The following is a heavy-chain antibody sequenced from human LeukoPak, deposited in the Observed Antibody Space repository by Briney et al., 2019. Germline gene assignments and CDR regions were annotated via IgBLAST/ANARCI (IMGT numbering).Heavy chain of an antibody. CDR1: GFIFSSYW. D-gene: IGHD3-9*01. J-gene: IGHJ4*02. Sequence: PGGSLRLSCAASGFIFSSYWMSWVRQAPGKGLEWVANIKEDGSEKNYVDSVKGRFTISRDNAKNSLHLQMNSLRAEDTALYYCARVRDDTNEGYPDFWGQGTLVTVSS. CDR2: IKEDGSEK. V-gene: IGHV3-7*01. CDR3: ARVRDDTNEGYPDF.